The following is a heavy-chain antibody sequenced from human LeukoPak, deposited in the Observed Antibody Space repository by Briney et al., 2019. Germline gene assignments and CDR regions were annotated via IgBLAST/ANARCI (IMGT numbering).Heavy chain of an antibody. V-gene: IGHV3-23*01. J-gene: IGHJ4*02. CDR2: ISGSGGST. CDR1: GFTFSSYA. CDR3: AKNYDYVWGSYRHNYFDY. D-gene: IGHD3-16*02. Sequence: GGSLRLSCAASGFTFSSYAMSWVRQAPGKGLEGVSAISGSGGSTYYADSVKGRFTISRDNSKHTLYLQMNSLRAEDTAVYYCAKNYDYVWGSYRHNYFDYWGQGTLVTVSS.